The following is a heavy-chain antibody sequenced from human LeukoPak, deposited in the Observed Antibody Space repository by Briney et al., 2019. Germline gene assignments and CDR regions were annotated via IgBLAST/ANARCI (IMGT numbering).Heavy chain of an antibody. D-gene: IGHD6-19*01. CDR1: GFTFSSYA. Sequence: TGGSLRLSCAASGFTFSSYAMHWVRQAPGKGLEWVAVISYDGSNKYYADSVKGRFTISRDNSKNTLYLQMNSLRAEDTAVYYCARETPNSSGWYDVSDYWGQGTLVTVSS. V-gene: IGHV3-30-3*01. CDR3: ARETPNSSGWYDVSDY. J-gene: IGHJ4*02. CDR2: ISYDGSNK.